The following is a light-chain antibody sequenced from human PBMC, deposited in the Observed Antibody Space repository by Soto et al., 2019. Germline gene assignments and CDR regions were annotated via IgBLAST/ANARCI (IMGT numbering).Light chain of an antibody. Sequence: QSALTHPASVSGSPGQSITISCTGTSSDVGSYNLVSWYQQHPGKAPKLMIYEGSKRPSGVSNRSSGSKSGNTASLTISGLQAEDEADYYCCSYAGSSTFFYVLGTATKVTVL. CDR1: SSDVGSYNL. CDR2: EGS. V-gene: IGLV2-23*03. CDR3: CSYAGSSTFFYV. J-gene: IGLJ1*01.